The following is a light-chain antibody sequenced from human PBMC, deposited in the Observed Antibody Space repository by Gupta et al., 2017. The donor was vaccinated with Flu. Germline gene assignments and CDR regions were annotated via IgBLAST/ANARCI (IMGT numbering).Light chain of an antibody. CDR2: QVS. J-gene: IGKJ1*01. Sequence: DVVMTQSPLSLPVTLGQPASISCRSSQGLVYSDGNTYLHWFQQRPGQSPRRLIYQVSSRESGVPDRFSGSGSGTNFTLKISRVEAEDVGIYFCMQGAHWPWAFGQGTTVEIK. V-gene: IGKV2-30*01. CDR3: MQGAHWPWA. CDR1: QGLVYSDGNTY.